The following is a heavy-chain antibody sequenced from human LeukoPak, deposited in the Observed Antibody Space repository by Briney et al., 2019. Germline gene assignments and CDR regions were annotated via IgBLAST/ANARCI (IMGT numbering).Heavy chain of an antibody. CDR1: GGTFSSYA. CDR3: AREKGSKAGALYYYYVMDV. CDR2: IIPIFGIA. J-gene: IGHJ6*02. Sequence: SVKVSCKASGGTFSSYAISWVRQAPGQGLEWMGRIIPIFGIANYAQKFQGRVTITADKSTSTAYMELSSLRSEDTAVYYCAREKGSKAGALYYYYVMDVWAQGPTVTVSS. V-gene: IGHV1-69*04. D-gene: IGHD3-10*01.